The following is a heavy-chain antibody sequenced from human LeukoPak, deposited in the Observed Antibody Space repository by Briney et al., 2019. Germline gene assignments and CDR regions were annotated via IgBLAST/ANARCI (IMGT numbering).Heavy chain of an antibody. V-gene: IGHV1-2*02. Sequence: ASVKVSCKASGYTFTGYYIHWVRQAPGQGLEWMGWINPNSGGTNYAQKFQGRVTMTRDTSISTAYMELSRLRSDDTAVNYCARSTDRAMGALDIWGQGTMVTVSS. D-gene: IGHD5-18*01. CDR3: ARSTDRAMGALDI. CDR1: GYTFTGYY. J-gene: IGHJ3*02. CDR2: INPNSGGT.